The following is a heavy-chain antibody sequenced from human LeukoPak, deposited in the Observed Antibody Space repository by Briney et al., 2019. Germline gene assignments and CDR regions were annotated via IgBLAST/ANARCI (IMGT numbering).Heavy chain of an antibody. CDR3: ARAAAALPGV. CDR1: GGSFSGYY. V-gene: IGHV4-34*01. CDR2: INHSGST. J-gene: IGHJ4*02. Sequence: PSETLSLTCAVYGGSFSGYYWSWVRQPPGKGQEWIGEINHSGSTNYNPSLKSRVTISVDTSKNQFSLKLSSVTAADTAVYYCARAAAALPGVWGQGTLVTVSS. D-gene: IGHD6-6*01.